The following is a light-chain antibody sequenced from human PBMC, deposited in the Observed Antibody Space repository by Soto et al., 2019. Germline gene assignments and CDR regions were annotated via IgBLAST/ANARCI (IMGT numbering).Light chain of an antibody. CDR3: ASWDDSLYGVV. CDR1: FSNIGGNT. CDR2: SNN. Sequence: QSVLTQPPSASGTPGQTVAISCSGTFSNIGGNTVNWYQQLPGAAPRALIHSNNMRPSGVPDRFSGSKSGTSASLAISGLQSEDEADYYCASWDDSLYGVVFGGGTKLTVL. J-gene: IGLJ2*01. V-gene: IGLV1-44*01.